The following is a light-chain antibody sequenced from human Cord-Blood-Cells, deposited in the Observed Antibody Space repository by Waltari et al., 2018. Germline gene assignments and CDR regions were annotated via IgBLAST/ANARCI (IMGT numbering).Light chain of an antibody. J-gene: IGKJ4*01. Sequence: EIELTQSPGTLSLSPGERATLSCRASQSVSSSYLAWYQQKPGQAPRLLIYGASSRATGIPDRFSGSGSGTDFTLTISRLEPEDFAVYYGQQYGSSPLTFGGGTKVEIK. CDR1: QSVSSSY. CDR2: GAS. V-gene: IGKV3-20*01. CDR3: QQYGSSPLT.